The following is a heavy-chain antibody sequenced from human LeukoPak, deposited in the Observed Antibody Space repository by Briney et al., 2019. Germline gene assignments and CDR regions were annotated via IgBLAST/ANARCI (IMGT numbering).Heavy chain of an antibody. J-gene: IGHJ5*02. Sequence: ASVKVSCKTSGYTFTSYAMNWVRQAPGQGLEWMGWINTNTGNPTYAQGFTGRFVFSLDTSVSTAYLQISSLKAEDTAVYYCARGEYYYDSPGDWFDPWGQGTLVTVSS. V-gene: IGHV7-4-1*02. CDR3: ARGEYYYDSPGDWFDP. D-gene: IGHD3-22*01. CDR2: INTNTGNP. CDR1: GYTFTSYA.